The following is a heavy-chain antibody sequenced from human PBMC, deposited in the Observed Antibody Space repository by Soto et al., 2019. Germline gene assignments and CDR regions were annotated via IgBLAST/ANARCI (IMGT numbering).Heavy chain of an antibody. CDR3: ARDFPPAEENWNDAYNGFDP. CDR2: INPNSGGK. D-gene: IGHD1-1*01. Sequence: ASVKVSCKASGYTFTGYHIHWVRQAPGQGLEWLGWINPNSGGKTYAQKFQGRVTMTRDTSISTAYMELSRLRSDDTAVYYCARDFPPAEENWNDAYNGFDPWGQGTLVTVSS. CDR1: GYTFTGYH. V-gene: IGHV1-2*02. J-gene: IGHJ5*02.